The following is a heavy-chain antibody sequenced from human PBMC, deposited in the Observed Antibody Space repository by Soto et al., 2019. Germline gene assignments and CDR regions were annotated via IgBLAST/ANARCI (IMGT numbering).Heavy chain of an antibody. J-gene: IGHJ6*03. CDR3: QGSGSYDYYYYYMDV. Sequence: ASVKVSCKASGGTFSSYTISWVRQAPGQGLEWMGRIIPILGIANYAQKFQGRVTITADKSTSTAYMELSSLRSEDTAVYYCQGSGSYDYYYYYMDVWGKGTTVTVSS. CDR1: GGTFSSYT. D-gene: IGHD3-10*01. V-gene: IGHV1-69*02. CDR2: IIPILGIA.